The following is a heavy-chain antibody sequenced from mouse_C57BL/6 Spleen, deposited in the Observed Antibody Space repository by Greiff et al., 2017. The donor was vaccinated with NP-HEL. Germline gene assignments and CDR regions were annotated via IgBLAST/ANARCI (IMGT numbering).Heavy chain of an antibody. J-gene: IGHJ4*01. V-gene: IGHV1-69*01. CDR2: IDPSDSYT. CDR3: AREELRDAMDY. D-gene: IGHD1-1*01. CDR1: GYTFTSYW. Sequence: VQLQQPGAELVMPGASVKLSCKASGYTFTSYWMHWVKQRPGQGLEWIGEIDPSDSYTNYNQKFKGKSTLTVDKSSSKAYMQLSSLTSEDSAVYYCAREELRDAMDYWGQGTSVTVSS.